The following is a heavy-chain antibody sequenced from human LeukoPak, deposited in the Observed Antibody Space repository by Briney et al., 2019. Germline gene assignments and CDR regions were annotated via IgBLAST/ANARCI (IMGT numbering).Heavy chain of an antibody. Sequence: PSETLSLTCAVYGGSFSGYYWSWIRQPPGKGLEWIGEINHSGSTNYNPSLKSRVTISVDTSKNQFSLKLSSVTAADTAVYYCARLKYYYDSSGYYLLGPFDYWGQGTLVTLSS. CDR3: ARLKYYYDSSGYYLLGPFDY. CDR1: GGSFSGYY. D-gene: IGHD3-22*01. CDR2: INHSGST. V-gene: IGHV4-34*01. J-gene: IGHJ4*02.